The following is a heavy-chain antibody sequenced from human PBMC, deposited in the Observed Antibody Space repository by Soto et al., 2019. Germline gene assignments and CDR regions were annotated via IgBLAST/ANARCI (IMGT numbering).Heavy chain of an antibody. CDR2: NNAGNGNT. CDR1: GYTFTSYA. Sequence: ASVKGSCKASGYTFTSYAMHWVRQAPGQRLEWMGWNNAGNGNTKYSQKFQGRVTITRDTSASTAYMELSSLRSEDTAVYYCARVLMNLAAAGIGYWGQGTLVTVSS. J-gene: IGHJ4*02. CDR3: ARVLMNLAAAGIGY. V-gene: IGHV1-3*01. D-gene: IGHD6-13*01.